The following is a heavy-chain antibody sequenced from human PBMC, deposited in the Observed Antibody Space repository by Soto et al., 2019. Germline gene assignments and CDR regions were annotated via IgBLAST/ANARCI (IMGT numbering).Heavy chain of an antibody. Sequence: QITLKESGPPLVKPTQTLTLTCTFSGFSLSSTRMAVGWIRQPPGKALEWLALIYWDDDKRYSPFLKSRLTISKDTSKNQVVLTMSNMDPVDTARNYCAHIVVAGLGYYFDYWGQGTLVTVSS. D-gene: IGHD6-19*01. CDR1: GFSLSSTRMA. V-gene: IGHV2-5*02. CDR3: AHIVVAGLGYYFDY. CDR2: IYWDDDK. J-gene: IGHJ4*02.